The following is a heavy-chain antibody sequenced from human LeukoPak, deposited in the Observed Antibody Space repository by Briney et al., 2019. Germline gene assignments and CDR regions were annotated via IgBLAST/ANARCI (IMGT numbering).Heavy chain of an antibody. Sequence: SETLSLTCAVSGYSTSSDNWWGWIRQPPGKGREWIGYIHYSGITYYSPSLKSRVTLSVDTSKNQFSLRLSSVTAVDTAVYYCARKPNSIYWFDPWGQGTLVTVSS. D-gene: IGHD4-23*01. J-gene: IGHJ5*02. V-gene: IGHV4-28*01. CDR2: IHYSGIT. CDR3: ARKPNSIYWFDP. CDR1: GYSTSSDNW.